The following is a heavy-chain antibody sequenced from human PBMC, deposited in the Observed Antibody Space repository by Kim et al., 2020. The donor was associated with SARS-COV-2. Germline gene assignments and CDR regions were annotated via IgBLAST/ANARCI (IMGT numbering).Heavy chain of an antibody. V-gene: IGHV1-69*01. D-gene: IGHD6-19*01. CDR3: AGAVAGTDYYFDY. J-gene: IGHJ4*02. Sequence: YAQKFQGRVTITADESTSTAYMELSSLRSEDTAVYYCAGAVAGTDYYFDYWGQGTLVTVSS.